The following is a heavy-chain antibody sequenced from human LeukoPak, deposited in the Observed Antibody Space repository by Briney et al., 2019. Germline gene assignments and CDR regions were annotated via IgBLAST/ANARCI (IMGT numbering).Heavy chain of an antibody. CDR3: ARDHLLSGWDGGWFDP. V-gene: IGHV3-21*01. D-gene: IGHD6-19*01. Sequence: PGGSLRLSCAASGFTFSSYSMNWVRQAPGKGLEWVSSISSSSSYIYYADSVKGRFTISRDNAKNSLCLQMNSLRAEDTAVYYCARDHLLSGWDGGWFDPWGQGTLVTVSS. CDR1: GFTFSSYS. CDR2: ISSSSSYI. J-gene: IGHJ5*02.